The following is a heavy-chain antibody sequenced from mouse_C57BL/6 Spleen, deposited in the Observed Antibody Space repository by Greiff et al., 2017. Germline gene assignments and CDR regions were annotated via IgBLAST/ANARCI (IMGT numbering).Heavy chain of an antibody. Sequence: EVKVVESGPELVKPGASVKISCKASGYSFTGYYMNWVKQSPEKSLEWIGEINPSTGGTTYNQKFKAKATLTVDKSSSTAYMQLKSLTSEDSAVYYCAIPSIYYYGSSYDYAMDYWGQGTSVTVSS. J-gene: IGHJ4*01. V-gene: IGHV1-42*01. CDR2: INPSTGGT. CDR3: AIPSIYYYGSSYDYAMDY. CDR1: GYSFTGYY. D-gene: IGHD1-1*01.